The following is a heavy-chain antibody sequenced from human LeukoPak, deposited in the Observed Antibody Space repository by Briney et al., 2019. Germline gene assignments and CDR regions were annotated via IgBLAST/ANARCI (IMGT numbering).Heavy chain of an antibody. Sequence: GGSLRLSCTASGFSFSSYWMHWVRQAPGKGLEWVSAISGSGGSTYYADSVKGRFTISRDNSKNTLYLQMNSLRAEDTAVYYCAKDLTTFDYWGQGTLVTVSS. CDR3: AKDLTTFDY. D-gene: IGHD3-9*01. CDR1: GFSFSSYW. V-gene: IGHV3-23*01. J-gene: IGHJ4*02. CDR2: ISGSGGST.